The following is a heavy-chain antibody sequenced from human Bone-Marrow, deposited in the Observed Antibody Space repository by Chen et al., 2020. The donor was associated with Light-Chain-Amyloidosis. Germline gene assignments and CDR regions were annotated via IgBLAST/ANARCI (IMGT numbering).Heavy chain of an antibody. Sequence: EVQLEQSWPEVKKPGESLKISCKGSGYTFPNYWIGWVRQMPGKGLEWMGVIYPDDSDARYSPSFEGQVTISADKSITTAYLQLRSLKASDTAMYYCARRRDGYNFDYWGQGTLVTVSS. D-gene: IGHD5-12*01. CDR2: IYPDDSDA. CDR3: ARRRDGYNFDY. CDR1: GYTFPNYW. J-gene: IGHJ4*02. V-gene: IGHV5-51*01.